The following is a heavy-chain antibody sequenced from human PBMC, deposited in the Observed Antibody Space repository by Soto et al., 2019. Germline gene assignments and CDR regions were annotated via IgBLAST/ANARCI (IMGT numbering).Heavy chain of an antibody. CDR1: GFTFSNYW. CDR3: ARGDCVGCTCYSLAGSFYYYMDV. Sequence: EVQLVESGGGLVQPGGSLRLSCAASGFTFSNYWMYWVRQAPGKGLEWVSRINSDGSVSSHADSVRGRLTISRDNVKNTLYLHRDSLRAEDTAVYFCARGDCVGCTCYSLAGSFYYYMDVWGKGTTVTVFS. V-gene: IGHV3-74*02. J-gene: IGHJ6*03. CDR2: INSDGSVS. D-gene: IGHD2-15*01.